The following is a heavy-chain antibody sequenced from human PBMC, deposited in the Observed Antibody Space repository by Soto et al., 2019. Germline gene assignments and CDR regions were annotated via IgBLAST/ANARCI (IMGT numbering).Heavy chain of an antibody. Sequence: PSETLSLTCTVSGGSISSNRYYGCWIRQPPGKGLEWIGSIHYIGTTYYNPSLKSQVTISVYTSKNKFSLKLSSVTAADTAVYYCERKFGYYCYHLAVPGKRTTVPVSS. CDR3: ERKFGYYCYHLAV. CDR1: GGSISSNRYY. V-gene: IGHV4-39*01. J-gene: IGHJ6*03. D-gene: IGHD3-10*01. CDR2: IHYIGTT.